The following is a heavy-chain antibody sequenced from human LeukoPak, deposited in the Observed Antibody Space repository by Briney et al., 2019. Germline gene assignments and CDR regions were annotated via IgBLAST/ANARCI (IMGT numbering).Heavy chain of an antibody. CDR1: GFTFSTYE. Sequence: GGSLRLSCAVSGFTFSTYEMIWVRQAPGKGLEWVSYIDSSGTVRYYADSVEGRFTISRDNADNSLYLQMNSLRAEDTAVYYCATPREWFGETGFDYWGQGTLVTVSS. J-gene: IGHJ4*02. CDR3: ATPREWFGETGFDY. CDR2: IDSSGTVR. V-gene: IGHV3-48*03. D-gene: IGHD3-10*01.